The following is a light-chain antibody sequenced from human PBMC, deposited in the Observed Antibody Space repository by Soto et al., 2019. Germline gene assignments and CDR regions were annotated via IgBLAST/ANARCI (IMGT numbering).Light chain of an antibody. Sequence: DIQMTQSPSSLSASVGDRVTITCQASHDISIYLNWYQQKPGKAPKLLIYDASKLKTGVPSRFSGGGSGTYFSFTISSLQPEDIGTYYCQHYDYLPSLTFGGGTRVEIK. CDR3: QHYDYLPSLT. CDR2: DAS. CDR1: HDISIY. J-gene: IGKJ4*01. V-gene: IGKV1-33*01.